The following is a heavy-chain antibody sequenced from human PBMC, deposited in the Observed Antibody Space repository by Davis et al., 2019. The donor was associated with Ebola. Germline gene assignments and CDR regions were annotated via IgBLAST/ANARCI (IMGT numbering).Heavy chain of an antibody. V-gene: IGHV3-30-3*01. CDR2: ISYDGSNK. D-gene: IGHD6-6*01. CDR1: GFTISSYA. J-gene: IGHJ6*02. CDR3: ARASSSHYYYYYGMDV. Sequence: PGGSLRLSCAASGFTISSYAMHWVRQAPGKGLEWVAVISYDGSNKYYADSVKGRFTISRDNSKNTLYLQMNSLRAEDTAVYYCARASSSHYYYYYGMDVWGQGTTVTVSS.